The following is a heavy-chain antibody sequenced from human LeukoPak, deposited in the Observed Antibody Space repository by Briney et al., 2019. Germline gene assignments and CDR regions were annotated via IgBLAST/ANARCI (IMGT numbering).Heavy chain of an antibody. CDR2: INPNSGGT. D-gene: IGHD5-18*01. J-gene: IGHJ4*02. CDR3: AREIGYSYRFGY. CDR1: GCTFTCYY. V-gene: IGHV1-2*06. Sequence: ASVKVSCKATGCTFTCYYMHWVRQAPGQWLEWMGRINPNSGGTNYAQKFQGRVTMTRDTSISTAYMELSRLRSDDTAVYYCAREIGYSYRFGYWGQGTLVTVSS.